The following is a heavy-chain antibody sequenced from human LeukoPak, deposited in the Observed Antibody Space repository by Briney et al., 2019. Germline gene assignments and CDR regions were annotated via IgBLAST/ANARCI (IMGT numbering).Heavy chain of an antibody. V-gene: IGHV3-21*05. D-gene: IGHD3-10*01. J-gene: IGHJ4*02. CDR3: ARRGGSTATGYYFDY. CDR1: GFTFSSYA. CDR2: ISSSTSYT. Sequence: GGSLRLSCAASGFTFSSYAMSWVRQAPGKGLEWVSYISSSTSYTNYADSVKGRFTISRDNAKNSLYLYMNSLRAEDTAVYYCARRGGSTATGYYFDYWGQGTLVTVSS.